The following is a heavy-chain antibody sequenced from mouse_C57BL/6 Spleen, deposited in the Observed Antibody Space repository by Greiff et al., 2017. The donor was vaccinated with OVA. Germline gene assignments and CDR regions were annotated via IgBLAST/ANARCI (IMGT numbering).Heavy chain of an antibody. CDR1: GYAFSSSW. CDR3: ARLQAPDY. CDR2: IYPGDGDT. Sequence: VQRVESGPELVKPGASVKISCKASGYAFSSSWMNWVKQRPGKGLEWIGRIYPGDGDTNYNGKFKGKATLTADKSSSTAYMQLSSLTSEDSAVYFCARLQAPDYWGQGTTLTVSS. J-gene: IGHJ2*01. V-gene: IGHV1-82*01. D-gene: IGHD3-2*02.